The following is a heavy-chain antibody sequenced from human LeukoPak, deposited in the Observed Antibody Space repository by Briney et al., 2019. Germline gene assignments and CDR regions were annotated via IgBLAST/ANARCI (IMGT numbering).Heavy chain of an antibody. V-gene: IGHV3-74*01. CDR2: IDSDGSSR. CDR3: ARGLTVFGVVNDAFDI. Sequence: GGSLRLSCVASGFTFSNYWMNWVRQAPGKGLVWVSRIDSDGSSRSYTDAVKGRVTISRDNAKNTLYLQMNSVRGEDTAVYYCARGLTVFGVVNDAFDIWGQGTMVTVSS. D-gene: IGHD3-3*01. CDR1: GFTFSNYW. J-gene: IGHJ3*02.